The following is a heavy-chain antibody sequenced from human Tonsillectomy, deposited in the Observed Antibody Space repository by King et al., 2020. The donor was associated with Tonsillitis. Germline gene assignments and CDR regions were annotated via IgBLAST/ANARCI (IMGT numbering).Heavy chain of an antibody. CDR3: ASSHSGYDSGDS. Sequence: EVQLVESGGGLIQPGGSLRLSCAASGFTVSRTYMNWVRQTPGKGLEWVAFIYSGGEIFYADSVKGRFTISRDESKNVLYLQMNSLRADDTAVYFCASSHSGYDSGDSWGQGTLVTVSS. CDR2: IYSGGEI. J-gene: IGHJ4*02. V-gene: IGHV3-53*01. D-gene: IGHD5-12*01. CDR1: GFTVSRTY.